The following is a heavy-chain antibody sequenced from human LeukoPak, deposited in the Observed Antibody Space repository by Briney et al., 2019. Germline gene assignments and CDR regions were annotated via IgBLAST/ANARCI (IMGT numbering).Heavy chain of an antibody. Sequence: SLRLSCVTSGFIFYDYAMHWVRQAPGKGLEWVSGISWNSGSIGYADSVKGRFTISRDNAKNSLYLQMSNLRAEDTAVYFCARGGGLDVWGQGATVTVSS. CDR2: ISWNSGSI. J-gene: IGHJ6*02. CDR1: GFIFYDYA. CDR3: ARGGGLDV. D-gene: IGHD3-16*01. V-gene: IGHV3-9*01.